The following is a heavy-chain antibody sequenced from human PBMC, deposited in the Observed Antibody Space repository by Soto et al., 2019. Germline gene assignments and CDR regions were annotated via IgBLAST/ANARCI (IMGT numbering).Heavy chain of an antibody. J-gene: IGHJ4*02. CDR2: ISYDGSNK. Sequence: GGSLRLSCAASGFTFSSYGMHWVRQAPGKGLEWVAVISYDGSNKYYADSVKGRFTISRDNSKNTLYLQMNSLRAEDTDVYYCVRGVRNYFDYWGQGTLVTVSS. CDR1: GFTFSSYG. D-gene: IGHD3-10*01. V-gene: IGHV3-30*03. CDR3: VRGVRNYFDY.